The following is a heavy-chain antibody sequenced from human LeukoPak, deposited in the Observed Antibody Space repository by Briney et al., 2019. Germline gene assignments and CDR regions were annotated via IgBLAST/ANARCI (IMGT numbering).Heavy chain of an antibody. V-gene: IGHV1-2*02. CDR1: GYTFTGYY. J-gene: IGHJ3*02. D-gene: IGHD2-2*01. CDR2: INPNSGGT. CDR3: ASTIVVVPAAPSGNAFDI. Sequence: GASVKVSRKASGYTFTGYYMHWVRQAPGQGLEWMGWINPNSGGTNYAQKFQGRVTMTRDTSISTAYMELSRLRSDDTAVYYCASTIVVVPAAPSGNAFDIWGQGTMVTVSS.